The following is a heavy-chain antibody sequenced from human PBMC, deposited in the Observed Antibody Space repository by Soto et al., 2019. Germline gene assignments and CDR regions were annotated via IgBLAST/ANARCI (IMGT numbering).Heavy chain of an antibody. CDR1: GYIFSNFG. J-gene: IGHJ4*02. D-gene: IGHD1-26*01. CDR2: ISAYNGNT. Sequence: QVQLVQSGPEVKKPGAAAKVSCKTSGYIFSNFGISWMRQVPGQGLEWMGWISAYNGNTNCAQKFQDRVTLTTDTSTNTAYMELRSLRSDDTAVYYCARASGGGVGTTSYWGQGTLVTVAS. V-gene: IGHV1-18*01. CDR3: ARASGGGVGTTSY.